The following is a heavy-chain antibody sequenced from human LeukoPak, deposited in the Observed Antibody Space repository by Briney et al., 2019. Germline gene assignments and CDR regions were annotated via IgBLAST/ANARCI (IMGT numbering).Heavy chain of an antibody. J-gene: IGHJ6*02. V-gene: IGHV3-48*03. CDR2: ISTSGRTT. CDR3: ARDRTMVRGLANYFYGMDV. D-gene: IGHD3-10*01. Sequence: GGSLRLSCAASGFDFSSDELNWVRQAPGKGLEWLSDISTSGRTTYYADSVKGRFTISRDNAKNSLYLQMSSLRAEDTAVYYCARDRTMVRGLANYFYGMDVWGQGTTVIVSS. CDR1: GFDFSSDE.